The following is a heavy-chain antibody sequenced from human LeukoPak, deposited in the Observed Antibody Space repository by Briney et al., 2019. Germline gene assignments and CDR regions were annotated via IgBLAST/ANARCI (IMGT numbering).Heavy chain of an antibody. CDR1: GGSISSGGYY. V-gene: IGHV4-31*03. D-gene: IGHD3-3*01. Sequence: SQTLSLTCTVSGGSISSGGYYWSWIRQHTGKGLEWIGYIYYSGSTYYNPSLKSRVSMSVDASKTQFPLNLSSVTAADTAVYYCARAPIFGVAYFDYWGQGSLVTVSS. J-gene: IGHJ4*02. CDR3: ARAPIFGVAYFDY. CDR2: IYYSGST.